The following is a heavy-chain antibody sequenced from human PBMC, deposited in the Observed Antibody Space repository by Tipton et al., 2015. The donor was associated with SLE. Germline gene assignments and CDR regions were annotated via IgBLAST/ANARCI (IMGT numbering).Heavy chain of an antibody. V-gene: IGHV4-34*01. CDR3: ARGWAARLLWFGESKGHFDY. J-gene: IGHJ4*02. CDR1: GGSISSHY. CDR2: INHSGST. Sequence: TLSLTCTVSGGSISSHYWSWIRQPPGKGLEWIGEINHSGSTNYNPSLKSRVTISADTSKNQFSLKLSSVTAADTAVYYCARGWAARLLWFGESKGHFDYWGQGTLVTVSS. D-gene: IGHD3-10*01.